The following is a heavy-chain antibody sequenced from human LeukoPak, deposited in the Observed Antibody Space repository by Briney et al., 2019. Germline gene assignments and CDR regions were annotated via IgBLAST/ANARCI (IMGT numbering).Heavy chain of an antibody. CDR2: VIPILGIA. V-gene: IGHV1-69*04. Sequence: AASVKVSCKASGGSFGGYAINWVRQAPGQGLEWMGRVIPILGIANYAQKFQGRVTITADKSTSTAYLELSSLRSEDTAVYYCARDLVGMVRGVIYYMDVWGKGTTVTVSS. D-gene: IGHD3-10*01. CDR3: ARDLVGMVRGVIYYMDV. CDR1: GGSFGGYA. J-gene: IGHJ6*03.